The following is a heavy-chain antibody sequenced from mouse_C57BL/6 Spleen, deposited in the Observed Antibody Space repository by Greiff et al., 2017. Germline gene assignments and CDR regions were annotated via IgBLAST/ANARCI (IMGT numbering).Heavy chain of an antibody. CDR1: GYTFTSYW. D-gene: IGHD1-1*01. Sequence: VQLQQPGAELVRPGTSVKLSCTASGYTFTSYWMHWVKQRPGQGLEWIGVIDPSDSYSNYNQKFSGKATLTVDTTSSTAYMQLSSLASGDAAVYYCARGGYGSSYAMDYWGQGTSVTVSS. CDR2: IDPSDSYS. V-gene: IGHV1-59*01. CDR3: ARGGYGSSYAMDY. J-gene: IGHJ4*01.